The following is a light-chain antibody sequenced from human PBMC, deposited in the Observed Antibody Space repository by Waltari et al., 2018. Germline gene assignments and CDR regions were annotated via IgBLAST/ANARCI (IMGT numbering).Light chain of an antibody. CDR2: DAS. J-gene: IGKJ1*01. Sequence: DIQMTQSPSTLSASVGDRVTVTCRASQSVSSWLAWYQQKPGKAPKLLIYDASSLESGVPSRFSGSASGTEFILTITSLQPDDSATYYCQQYSTYGTFGQGTKVEIK. CDR1: QSVSSW. V-gene: IGKV1-5*03. CDR3: QQYSTYGT.